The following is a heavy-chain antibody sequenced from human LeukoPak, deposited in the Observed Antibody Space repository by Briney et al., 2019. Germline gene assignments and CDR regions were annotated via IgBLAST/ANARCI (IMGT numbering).Heavy chain of an antibody. CDR1: GGTFSSYA. Sequence: GASVKVSCKASGGTFSSYAISWVRQAPGQGLEWMGRIIPILGIANYAQKFQGRVTITADKSTSTAYMELSSLRSEDTAVYYCARGFSSSWAGGDAFDIWGQGTMVTVSS. CDR2: IIPILGIA. V-gene: IGHV1-69*04. D-gene: IGHD6-13*01. J-gene: IGHJ3*02. CDR3: ARGFSSSWAGGDAFDI.